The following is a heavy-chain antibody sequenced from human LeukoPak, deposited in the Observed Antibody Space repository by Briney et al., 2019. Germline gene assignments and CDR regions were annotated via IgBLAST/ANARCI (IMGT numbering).Heavy chain of an antibody. CDR1: GASISNTGYY. Sequence: SETPSLTCTVSGASISNTGYYWGWIRQPPGKGLEWIGNIYHSGSTYYSPSLKSRVTLSVDTSKNQFSLKLSSVTAADTAVYYCAGLLNGGASHWFDPWGQGTLVTVSS. CDR3: AGLLNGGASHWFDP. J-gene: IGHJ5*02. V-gene: IGHV4-39*05. D-gene: IGHD7-27*01. CDR2: IYHSGST.